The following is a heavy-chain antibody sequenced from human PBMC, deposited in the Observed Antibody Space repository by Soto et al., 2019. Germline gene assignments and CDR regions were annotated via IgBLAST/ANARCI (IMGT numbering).Heavy chain of an antibody. CDR1: VGSFSGYY. CDR2: INHSGGT. CDR3: ARGYWVQKLDYYYGMDV. Sequence: SETLSLTCAVYVGSFSGYYWSWIRQPPGKGLEWIGEINHSGGTNYNPSLKSRVTISVDTSKNQFSLKLSSVTAADTAVYYCARGYWVQKLDYYYGMDVWGQGTTVT. V-gene: IGHV4-34*01. D-gene: IGHD6-13*01. J-gene: IGHJ6*02.